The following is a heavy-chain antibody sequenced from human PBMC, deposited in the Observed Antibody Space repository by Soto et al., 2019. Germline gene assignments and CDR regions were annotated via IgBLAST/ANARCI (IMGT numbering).Heavy chain of an antibody. CDR1: SGSISTYY. Sequence: SETLSLSCTVSSGSISTYYWSWIRQPPGKGLEWIGYIYYTGSTNYNPSLKTRVAISMDTSKNQFSLNLSSVTAADTAVYFCTRAQELLPKYWGQGTQVTVSS. D-gene: IGHD2-21*01. CDR2: IYYTGST. CDR3: TRAQELLPKY. V-gene: IGHV4-59*01. J-gene: IGHJ1*01.